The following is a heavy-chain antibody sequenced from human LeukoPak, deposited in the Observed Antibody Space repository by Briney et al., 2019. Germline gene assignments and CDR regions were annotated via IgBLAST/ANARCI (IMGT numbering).Heavy chain of an antibody. CDR2: IYYSGST. D-gene: IGHD3-10*01. Sequence: SETLSLTCTVSGGSVSSGSYYWSWIRQPPGKGLEWIGYIYYSGSTNYNPSLKSRVTLSVDTSKNQFSLKLSPVTAADTAVYYCASVFTMVRGVIPWGQGTLVTVSS. CDR3: ASVFTMVRGVIP. J-gene: IGHJ4*02. CDR1: GGSVSSGSYY. V-gene: IGHV4-61*01.